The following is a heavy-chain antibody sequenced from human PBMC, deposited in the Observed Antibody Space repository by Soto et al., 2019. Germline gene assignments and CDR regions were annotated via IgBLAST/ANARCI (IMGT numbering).Heavy chain of an antibody. CDR1: GFTFSSYA. CDR3: AKDFGNRGLVVIKGAPYYYYGMDV. V-gene: IGHV3-23*01. CDR2: ISGSGGST. J-gene: IGHJ6*02. D-gene: IGHD3-22*01. Sequence: GGSLRLSCAASGFTFSSYAMSWVRQAPGKGLEWVSAISGSGGSTYYADSVKGRFTISRDNSKNTLYLQMNSLRAEDTAVYYCAKDFGNRGLVVIKGAPYYYYGMDVWGQGTTVTVSS.